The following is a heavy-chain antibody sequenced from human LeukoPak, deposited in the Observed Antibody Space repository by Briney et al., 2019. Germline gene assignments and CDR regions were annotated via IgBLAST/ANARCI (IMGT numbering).Heavy chain of an antibody. V-gene: IGHV3-7*01. J-gene: IGHJ4*02. CDR3: ARGLDDGYSYGLDY. CDR2: IKQDGSLK. CDR1: GFTFSDYW. D-gene: IGHD5-18*01. Sequence: GGSLRLSCGTSGFTFSDYWMTWVRQAPGKGLEWVANIKQDGSLKFYVGSVKGRFTISRDNAKNSLYLQMSSLRAEDTAVYYCARGLDDGYSYGLDYWGQGTLVTVSS.